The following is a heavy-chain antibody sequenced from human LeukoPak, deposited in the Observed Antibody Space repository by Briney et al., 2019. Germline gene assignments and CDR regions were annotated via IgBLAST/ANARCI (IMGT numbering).Heavy chain of an antibody. D-gene: IGHD6-13*01. CDR3: AKSPIAAGRYFDY. CDR2: IKQDGSEK. CDR1: GFTFSSYW. Sequence: GGSLRLSSAASGFTFSSYWMSWVRQAPGPGQERVANIKQDGSEKYYVDSVKGRFTISRDNAKNSLYLQMNSLRAEDTAVYYCAKSPIAAGRYFDYWGQGTLVTVSS. V-gene: IGHV3-7*01. J-gene: IGHJ4*02.